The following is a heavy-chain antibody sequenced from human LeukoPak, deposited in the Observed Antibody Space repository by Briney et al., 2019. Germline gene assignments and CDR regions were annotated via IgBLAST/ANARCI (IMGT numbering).Heavy chain of an antibody. V-gene: IGHV5-51*01. CDR1: GYSFTSYW. D-gene: IGHD3-3*01. J-gene: IGHJ5*02. CDR3: ARQGTIFGVVNNWFDP. Sequence: GESLQISCKGSGYSFTSYWIGWVRQMPGKGLEWMGIIYPGDSDTRYSPSFQGQVTISADKSISTAYLQWSSLKASDTAMYYCARQGTIFGVVNNWFDPWGQGTLVTVSS. CDR2: IYPGDSDT.